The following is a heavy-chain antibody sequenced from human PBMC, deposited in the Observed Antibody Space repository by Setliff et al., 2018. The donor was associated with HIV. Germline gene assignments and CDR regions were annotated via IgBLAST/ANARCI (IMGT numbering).Heavy chain of an antibody. Sequence: GGSLRLSCAASGFSFTNYGMHWVRQAPGKGLEWVAFIRYDGSNKDYAGSVKGRFTISRDNSNNKLYLQMNSLRADDTAVYYCAKDLKWSGNYWGGFDSWGQGTLVTVSS. J-gene: IGHJ4*02. CDR3: AKDLKWSGNYWGGFDS. V-gene: IGHV3-30*02. D-gene: IGHD1-26*01. CDR1: GFSFTNYG. CDR2: IRYDGSNK.